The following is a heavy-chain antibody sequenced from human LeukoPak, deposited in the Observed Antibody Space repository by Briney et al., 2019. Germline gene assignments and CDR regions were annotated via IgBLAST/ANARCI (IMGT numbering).Heavy chain of an antibody. Sequence: NPSETLSLTCTVSGGSISSHYWSWIRQPPGKGLEWIGYIYYSGSTNYNPSLKSRVTISVDTSKNQFSLKLSSVTAADTAVYYCARDGYNSGYFDYWGQGTLVTVSS. CDR2: IYYSGST. D-gene: IGHD5-24*01. J-gene: IGHJ4*02. CDR1: GGSISSHY. V-gene: IGHV4-59*11. CDR3: ARDGYNSGYFDY.